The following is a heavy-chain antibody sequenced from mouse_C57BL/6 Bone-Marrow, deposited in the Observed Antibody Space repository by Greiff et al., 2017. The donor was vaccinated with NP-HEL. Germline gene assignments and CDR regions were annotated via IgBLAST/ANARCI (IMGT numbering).Heavy chain of an antibody. CDR2: IDPSDSYT. Sequence: QVQLQQSGAELVRPGTSVKLSCKASGYTFTSYWMHWVKQRPGQGLEWIGVIDPSDSYTNYNQKFKGKATLTVDTSSSTAYMQLSSLTSEDSAVYYCARSCYGNYGFDYWGQGTTLTVSS. CDR3: ARSCYGNYGFDY. J-gene: IGHJ2*01. CDR1: GYTFTSYW. V-gene: IGHV1-59*01. D-gene: IGHD2-10*01.